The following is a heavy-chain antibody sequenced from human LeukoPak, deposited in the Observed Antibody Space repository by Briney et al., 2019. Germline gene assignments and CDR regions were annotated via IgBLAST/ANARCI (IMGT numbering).Heavy chain of an antibody. D-gene: IGHD6-19*01. CDR1: GYTFTSYG. CDR2: INAYNGNT. J-gene: IGHJ4*02. V-gene: IGHV1-18*01. CDR3: AISSYSSGWFARRGDLDY. Sequence: GASVKVSCKASGYTFTSYGIRWVRQAPGQGLEWMGWINAYNGNTNYAQQLQGRVTMTTDTSTSTAYMELRSLRSDDTAVYYCAISSYSSGWFARRGDLDYWGQGTLVTVSS.